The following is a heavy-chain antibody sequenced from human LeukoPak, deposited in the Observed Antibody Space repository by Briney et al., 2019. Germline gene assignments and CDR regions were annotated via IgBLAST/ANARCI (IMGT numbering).Heavy chain of an antibody. J-gene: IGHJ5*02. CDR1: GGSFSGYY. CDR3: ATLSTVTTT. D-gene: IGHD4-17*01. Sequence: SETLSLTCAVYGGSFSGYYWSWIRQPPGKGLEWIGEINHSGSTNYNPSLKSRVTISVDTSKNQFSLTLNSVTAADTAVYYCATLSTVTTTCGQGTLVTVSS. V-gene: IGHV4-34*01. CDR2: INHSGST.